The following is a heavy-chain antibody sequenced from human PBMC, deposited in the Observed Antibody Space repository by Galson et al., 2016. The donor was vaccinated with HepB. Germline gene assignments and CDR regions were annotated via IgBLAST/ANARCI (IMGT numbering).Heavy chain of an antibody. CDR1: GDSISNTNYY. J-gene: IGHJ4*02. V-gene: IGHV4-39*07. CDR3: ARQRHWGDFDY. CDR2: IYFSGNT. D-gene: IGHD3-16*01. Sequence: SETLSLTCTVSGDSISNTNYYWGWIRQPPGKGLEWIGSIYFSGNTYYNPSLKSRVTILVDTSKNQFSLKLNSVTAADTAMYYCARQRHWGDFDYWGQGALVTVSS.